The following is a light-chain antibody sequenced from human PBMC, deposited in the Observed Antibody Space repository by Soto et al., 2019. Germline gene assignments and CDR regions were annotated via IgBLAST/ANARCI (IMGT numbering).Light chain of an antibody. V-gene: IGKV1-5*03. J-gene: IGKJ1*01. CDR2: KAS. CDR3: QHYNSYSEA. CDR1: QSVDNW. Sequence: DIQMTQSPSTLSASVGDRVTITCRASQSVDNWLAWYQQKPGKAPKLLIYKASTLKSGVPSRFSGSGSGTEFTLTISSLQPDDFATYYCQHYNSYSEAFGQGTKV.